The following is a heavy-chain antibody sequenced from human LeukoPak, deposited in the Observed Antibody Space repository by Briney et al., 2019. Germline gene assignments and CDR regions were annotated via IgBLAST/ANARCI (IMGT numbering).Heavy chain of an antibody. Sequence: GESLKISCEASGYSFSSFWIGWVRQMPGKGLEWMGILYPDDSDIRYNPSLQGHVTMSVDKSITTAYLQWSSLKASDTAIYYCSRAGSGNYEDPKTFDLWGQGTLVTVSS. D-gene: IGHD3-10*01. CDR1: GYSFSSFW. J-gene: IGHJ4*02. CDR3: SRAGSGNYEDPKTFDL. V-gene: IGHV5-51*01. CDR2: LYPDDSDI.